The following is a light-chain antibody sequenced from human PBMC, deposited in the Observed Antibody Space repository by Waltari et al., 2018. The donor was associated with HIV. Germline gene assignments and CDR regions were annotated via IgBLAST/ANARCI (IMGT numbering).Light chain of an antibody. J-gene: IGKJ4*01. Sequence: DIVMTQSPASMAVSPGEKATTNCKSSQSILDTSNNRYCLGWDQQKPGQPPKLLIYGASTRESGVPSRFSGSGSGTDFTLTSSSLQAEDVAVYYWQQYDSTLPLTFGGGTKVEIK. CDR1: QSILDTSNNRYC. CDR2: GAS. CDR3: QQYDSTLPLT. V-gene: IGKV4-1*01.